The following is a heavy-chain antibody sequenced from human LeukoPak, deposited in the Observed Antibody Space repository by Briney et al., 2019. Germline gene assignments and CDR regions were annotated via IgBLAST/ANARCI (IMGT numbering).Heavy chain of an antibody. CDR3: ARDKSAAGVYYYYYGMDV. CDR1: GFTFSSYW. D-gene: IGHD6-13*01. V-gene: IGHV3-7*03. J-gene: IGHJ6*02. Sequence: PGGSLRLSCAASGFTFSSYWMSWVRQAPGKGLEWVANIKQDGSEKYYVDSVKGRFTISRDNAKNSLYLQMNSLRAEDTAVYYCARDKSAAGVYYYYYGMDVWGRGTTVTVSS. CDR2: IKQDGSEK.